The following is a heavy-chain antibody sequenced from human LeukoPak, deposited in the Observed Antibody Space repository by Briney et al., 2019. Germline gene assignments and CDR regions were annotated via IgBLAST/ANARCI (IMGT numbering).Heavy chain of an antibody. D-gene: IGHD3-10*01. CDR1: GGSISSYY. CDR2: IYTSGST. CDR3: AKDEKTGGTVSSFDS. J-gene: IGHJ5*01. V-gene: IGHV4-4*09. Sequence: SETLSLTCTVSGGSISSYYWSWIRQPPGKGLEWIGYIYTSGSTNYNPSLKSRVTISVDTSKNQFSLKLSSVTAADTAVYYCAKDEKTGGTVSSFDSWGQGTLVTVSS.